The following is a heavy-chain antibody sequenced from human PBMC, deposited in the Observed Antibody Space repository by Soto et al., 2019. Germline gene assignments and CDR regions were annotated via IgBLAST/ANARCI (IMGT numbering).Heavy chain of an antibody. CDR1: GGSISSYY. CDR3: ARRGEWFDP. Sequence: SETLSLTCTVSGGSISSYYWSWIRQPPGKGLEWIGYIYYSGSTNYNPSLKSRVTISVDTSKNQFSLKLSSVTAADTAVYYCARRGEWFDPWGQGTLVTVSS. J-gene: IGHJ5*02. V-gene: IGHV4-59*08. CDR2: IYYSGST.